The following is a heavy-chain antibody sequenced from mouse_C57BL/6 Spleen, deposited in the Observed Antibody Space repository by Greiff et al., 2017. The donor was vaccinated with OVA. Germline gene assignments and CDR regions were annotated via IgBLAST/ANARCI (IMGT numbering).Heavy chain of an antibody. Sequence: QVQLKQPGTELVKPGASVKLSCKASGYTFTSYWMHWVKQRPGQGLEWIGNINPSNGGTNYNEKFKSKATLTVDKSSSTAYMQLSSLTSEDSAVYYCARGDLWDYDALYWGQGTLGTVSA. D-gene: IGHD2-4*01. CDR2: INPSNGGT. J-gene: IGHJ3*01. CDR3: ARGDLWDYDALY. V-gene: IGHV1-53*01. CDR1: GYTFTSYW.